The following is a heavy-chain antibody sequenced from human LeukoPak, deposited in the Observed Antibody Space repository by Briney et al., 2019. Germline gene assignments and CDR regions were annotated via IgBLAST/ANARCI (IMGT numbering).Heavy chain of an antibody. Sequence: PSETLSLTCTVSAGSMSSNSYYWGWIRQPPGKGLEWIGRIHYSGNTYYNPSLKSRVTMSVDTSKNQFSLKLSSVTAADTAAYYCARRYSSSWYDDWAFDYWGQGTLVTVSS. CDR3: ARRYSSSWYDDWAFDY. CDR2: IHYSGNT. V-gene: IGHV4-39*01. J-gene: IGHJ4*02. CDR1: AGSMSSNSYY. D-gene: IGHD6-13*01.